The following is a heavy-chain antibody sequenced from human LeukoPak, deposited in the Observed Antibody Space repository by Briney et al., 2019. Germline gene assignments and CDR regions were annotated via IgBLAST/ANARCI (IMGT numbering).Heavy chain of an antibody. CDR1: GFTFSNHN. CDR2: ISTSSSYI. D-gene: IGHD5-18*01. J-gene: IGHJ4*02. Sequence: GGSLRLSCAASGFTFSNHNMNWVRQAPGKGLEWVSSISTSSSYIYYADSVKGRFTISRDNSKNTLYLQMNSLRAEDTAVYYCARVPSYGHHYFDYWGQGTLVTVSS. CDR3: ARVPSYGHHYFDY. V-gene: IGHV3-21*01.